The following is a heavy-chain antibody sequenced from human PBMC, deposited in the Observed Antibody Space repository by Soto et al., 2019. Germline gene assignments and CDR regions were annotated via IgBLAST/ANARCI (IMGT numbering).Heavy chain of an antibody. V-gene: IGHV3-30*18. CDR1: GFPFSSYG. D-gene: IGHD6-6*01. CDR2: ISYDGSNK. CDR3: AKDRGPLDSSSAIDY. J-gene: IGHJ4*02. Sequence: PGGSLQPSCGSSGFPFSSYGMRWFRQAPGKGLEWVAVISYDGSNKYYADSVKGRFTISRDNSKNTLYLQMNSLRAEDTAVYYYAKDRGPLDSSSAIDYWGQGTRGTVS.